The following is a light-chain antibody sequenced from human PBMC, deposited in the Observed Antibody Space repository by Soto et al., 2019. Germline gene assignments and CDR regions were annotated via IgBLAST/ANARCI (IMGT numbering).Light chain of an antibody. CDR2: VAS. CDR3: QQSYNAPIT. CDR1: QNIINY. V-gene: IGKV1-39*01. J-gene: IGKJ5*01. Sequence: DIQMTQSPSSLSASVGDRVTITCRASQNIINYLNWYQQKPGKAPQLLIYVASRLESGVPSRFSGSGSGTGFTLTISSLQPEDFATYYCQQSYNAPITFGQGTRLDI.